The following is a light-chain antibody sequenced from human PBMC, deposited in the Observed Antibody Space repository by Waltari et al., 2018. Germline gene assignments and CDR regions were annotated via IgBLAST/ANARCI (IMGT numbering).Light chain of an antibody. J-gene: IGLJ2*01. CDR3: SSYAGSNIV. V-gene: IGLV2-8*01. CDR2: NVR. CDR1: SSDVGRFDY. Sequence: QSALTQPPSASGSPGQSVTISCTGTSSDVGRFDYVSWYQKHPDQTPKLLIYNVRQRPSGVPDWFSGSKSGNTASLIVSGLQADDEADYYCSSYAGSNIVFGGGTKLTVL.